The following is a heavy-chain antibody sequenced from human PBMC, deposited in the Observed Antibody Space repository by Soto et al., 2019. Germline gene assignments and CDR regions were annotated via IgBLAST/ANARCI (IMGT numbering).Heavy chain of an antibody. V-gene: IGHV1-24*01. Sequence: GASVKVSCKVSGYTLTELSMHWVRQAPGKGLEWMGGFDPEDGETIYAQKFQGRVTMTRDTSTSTVYMELSSLRSEDTAVYYCARSYYDYVWGSYRSAHFDYWGQGTLVTVS. D-gene: IGHD3-16*02. CDR3: ARSYYDYVWGSYRSAHFDY. CDR2: FDPEDGET. CDR1: GYTLTELS. J-gene: IGHJ4*02.